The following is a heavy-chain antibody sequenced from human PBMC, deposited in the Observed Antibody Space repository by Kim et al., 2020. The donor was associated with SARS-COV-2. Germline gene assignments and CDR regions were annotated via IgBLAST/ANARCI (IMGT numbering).Heavy chain of an antibody. D-gene: IGHD5-12*01. CDR3: AKDPSPSDIGTYYYYGMDV. V-gene: IGHV3-23*03. CDR2: IYSGGSST. CDR1: GFTFSSYA. Sequence: GGSLRLSCAASGFTFSSYAMSWVRQAPGKGLEWVSVIYSGGSSTYYADSVKGRFTISRDNSKNTLYLQMNSLRAEDTAVYYCAKDPSPSDIGTYYYYGMDVWGQGTTVTVSS. J-gene: IGHJ6*02.